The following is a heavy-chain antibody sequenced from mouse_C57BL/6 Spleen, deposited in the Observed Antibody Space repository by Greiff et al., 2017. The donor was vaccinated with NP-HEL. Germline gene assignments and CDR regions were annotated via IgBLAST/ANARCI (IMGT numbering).Heavy chain of an antibody. V-gene: IGHV1-18*01. Sequence: EVQLQQSGPELVKPGASVKIPCKASGYTFTDYNMDWVKQSHGKSLEWIGDINPNNGGTIYNQKFKGKATLTVDKSSSTAYMELRSLTSEDTAVYYCARFYYGSRKWYFDVWGTGTTVTVSS. CDR1: GYTFTDYN. CDR3: ARFYYGSRKWYFDV. CDR2: INPNNGGT. D-gene: IGHD1-1*01. J-gene: IGHJ1*03.